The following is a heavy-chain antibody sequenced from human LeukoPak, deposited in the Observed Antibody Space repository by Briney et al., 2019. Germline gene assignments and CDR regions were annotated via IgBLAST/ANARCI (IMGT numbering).Heavy chain of an antibody. D-gene: IGHD6-13*01. CDR1: GGSISSGGYS. V-gene: IGHV4-30-2*01. CDR3: ARFNIAAAANWFDP. J-gene: IGHJ5*02. Sequence: SQTLSLTCAVSGGSISSGGYSWSWNRQPPGKGLEWIGYIYHSGSTYYNPSLKSRVTISVDRSKNQFSLKLSSVTAADTAVYYCARFNIAAAANWFDPWGQGTLVTVSS. CDR2: IYHSGST.